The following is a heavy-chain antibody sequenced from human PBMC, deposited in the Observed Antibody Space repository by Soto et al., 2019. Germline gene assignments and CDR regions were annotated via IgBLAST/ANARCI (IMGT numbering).Heavy chain of an antibody. Sequence: PGGSLRLSCSASGFTFSSFAMHWVRQAPGKGLQYVSAISSTGGSTYYADSVKGRFTISRDNSKNTLYLQMGSLRAEDTAVYYCVKVSVSGRWRDAFDIWGQGTMVTVSS. CDR1: GFTFSSFA. CDR3: VKVSVSGRWRDAFDI. V-gene: IGHV3-64D*08. D-gene: IGHD3-10*01. J-gene: IGHJ3*02. CDR2: ISSTGGST.